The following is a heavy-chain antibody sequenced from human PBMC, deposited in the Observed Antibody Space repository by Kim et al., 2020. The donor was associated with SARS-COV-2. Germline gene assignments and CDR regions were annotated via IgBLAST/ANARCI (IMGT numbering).Heavy chain of an antibody. D-gene: IGHD5-12*01. V-gene: IGHV4-39*01. J-gene: IGHJ4*02. CDR3: ASHGYSCYEADY. CDR1: GGSISSSSYY. Sequence: SETLSLTCNVSGGSISSSSYYWGWNRQPPGKGLEWIVSIYYSGSTYYNPSLKSRVTISVDTSKNQFSLKLSSVTAADTAVYYCASHGYSCYEADYWGQGTPVTVSS. CDR2: IYYSGST.